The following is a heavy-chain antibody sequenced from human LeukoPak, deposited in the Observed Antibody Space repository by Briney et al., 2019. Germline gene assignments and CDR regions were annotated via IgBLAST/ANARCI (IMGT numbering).Heavy chain of an antibody. CDR2: ISSSSSYI. D-gene: IGHD4-17*01. Sequence: PGGSLRLSCAASGFTFSSYSMNWVRQAPGKGLEWVSSISSSSSYIYYADAVHGRFTVSRDNAKYSPYLQMNSLRAGDTAVYYCANHKDGDPPGIFDYWGQGTLVTVSS. CDR1: GFTFSSYS. CDR3: ANHKDGDPPGIFDY. V-gene: IGHV3-21*04. J-gene: IGHJ4*02.